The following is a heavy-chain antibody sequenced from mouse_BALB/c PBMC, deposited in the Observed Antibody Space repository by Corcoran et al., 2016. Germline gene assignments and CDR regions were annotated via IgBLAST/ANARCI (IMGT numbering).Heavy chain of an antibody. CDR3: ARGLNWAMDY. CDR2: ILPGSGST. J-gene: IGHJ4*01. V-gene: IGHV1-9*01. Sequence: QVQLQQSGAELMKPGASVKISCKATGYTFSSYWIEWVKQRPGHGLEWIGEILPGSGSTNYNEKFKGKATFTADTSSNTAYMQLSSLTSEDSAVDYCARGLNWAMDYWGQGTSVTVSS. CDR1: GYTFSSYW. D-gene: IGHD4-1*01.